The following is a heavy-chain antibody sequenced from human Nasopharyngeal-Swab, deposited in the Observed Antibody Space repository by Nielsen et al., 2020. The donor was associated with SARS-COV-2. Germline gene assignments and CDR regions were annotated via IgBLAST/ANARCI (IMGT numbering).Heavy chain of an antibody. D-gene: IGHD2-8*02. CDR1: RYTFTSYV. Sequence: SVHVSCKASRYTFTSYVINWVRQASAQGLEWVGWMNPNCGNTGYAQKFQGRVTMTRDTSITTVYMELSSLRSEDTAVYYCVRPRYCSAASCDRHSGVGLFDYWGQGTLVTVSS. J-gene: IGHJ4*02. V-gene: IGHV1-8*01. CDR3: VRPRYCSAASCDRHSGVGLFDY. CDR2: MNPNCGNT.